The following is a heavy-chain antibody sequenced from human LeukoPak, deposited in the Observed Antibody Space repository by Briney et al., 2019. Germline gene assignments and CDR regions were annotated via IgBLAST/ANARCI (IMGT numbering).Heavy chain of an antibody. Sequence: PSETLSLTCTVSGGSISSYYWSWIRQPAGKGLEWIGRIYTSGTTNYNPSLKSRVTMSVDTSKNQFSLKLSSVTAADTAVYYCARVSNYYESSGYRAFDIWGQGTMVTVSS. CDR3: ARVSNYYESSGYRAFDI. D-gene: IGHD3-22*01. CDR2: IYTSGTT. J-gene: IGHJ3*02. V-gene: IGHV4-4*07. CDR1: GGSISSYY.